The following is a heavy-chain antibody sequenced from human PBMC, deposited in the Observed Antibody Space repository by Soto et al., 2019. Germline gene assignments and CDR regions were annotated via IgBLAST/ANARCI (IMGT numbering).Heavy chain of an antibody. CDR3: ASRITAGY. D-gene: IGHD1-20*01. CDR2: ISSNGLTK. Sequence: PGGSLRLSCAVSGFTFSNSGMHWVCQAPGKGLEWVALISSNGLTKYYADSVKGRFTISRDNSKDTLYLQMDSLRPEDTALYYCASRITAGYWGQGTLVTVSS. V-gene: IGHV3-30*03. CDR1: GFTFSNSG. J-gene: IGHJ4*02.